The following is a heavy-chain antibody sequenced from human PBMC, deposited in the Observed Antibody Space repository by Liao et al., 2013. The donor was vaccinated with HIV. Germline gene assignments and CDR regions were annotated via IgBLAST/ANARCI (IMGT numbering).Heavy chain of an antibody. Sequence: QVQLQESGPGLVKPSETLSLTCTVSGGSMSSSSYYWGWIRQPPGKGLEWIGEINHSGTTNYNPSLKSRVTISVDTSKNQFSLKLSSVTAADTAVYYCARGRTAVTVNTYYYYMDVWGKGTTVTVSS. CDR1: GGSMSSSSYY. J-gene: IGHJ6*03. CDR2: INHSGTT. CDR3: ARGRTAVTVNTYYYYMDV. D-gene: IGHD2-21*02. V-gene: IGHV4-39*07.